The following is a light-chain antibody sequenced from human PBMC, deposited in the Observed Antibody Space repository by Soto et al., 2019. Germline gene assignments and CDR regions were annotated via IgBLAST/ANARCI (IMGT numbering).Light chain of an antibody. CDR2: DAS. CDR3: QQPYT. J-gene: IGKJ2*01. V-gene: IGKV3-11*01. CDR1: QSVSSY. Sequence: EIVLTQSPATLSLSPGERATLSCRASQSVSSYLAWYQQKPGQAPRLLIYDASNRATGIPARFSGSGSATAFTLPISSLEPEDFAVYHCQQPYTFGKGTTLEIK.